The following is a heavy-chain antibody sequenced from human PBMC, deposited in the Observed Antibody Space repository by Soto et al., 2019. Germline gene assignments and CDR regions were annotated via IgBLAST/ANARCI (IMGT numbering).Heavy chain of an antibody. CDR3: ARAHLKWELLRGSSWYYYGMDV. J-gene: IGHJ6*02. Sequence: SETLSLTCTVSGGSISSYYWSWIRQPPGKGLEWIGYIYYSGSTNYNPSLKSRVTISVDTSKNQFSLKLSSVTAADTAVYYCARAHLKWELLRGSSWYYYGMDVWGQGTTVTVSS. CDR1: GGSISSYY. CDR2: IYYSGST. D-gene: IGHD1-26*01. V-gene: IGHV4-59*01.